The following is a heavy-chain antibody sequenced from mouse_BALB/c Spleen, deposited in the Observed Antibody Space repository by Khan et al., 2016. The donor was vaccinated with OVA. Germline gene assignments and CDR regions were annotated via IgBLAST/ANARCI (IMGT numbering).Heavy chain of an antibody. D-gene: IGHD1-1*01. CDR1: GYTFTSYV. J-gene: IGHJ3*01. CDR3: APVGTYYVSFAY. V-gene: IGHV1S136*01. Sequence: EVQLQESGPELVKPGASVKMSCKASGYTFTSYVMHWVKQKPGLGLEWIGYIYPFNDDTKYNEKFKGKATLTTDKSSSTAYMELTSLTSEDSAVYYEAPVGTYYVSFAYWGQGTLVTVSA. CDR2: IYPFNDDT.